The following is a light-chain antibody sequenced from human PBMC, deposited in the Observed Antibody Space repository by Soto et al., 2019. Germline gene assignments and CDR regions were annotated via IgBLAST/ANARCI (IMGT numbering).Light chain of an antibody. CDR2: KAT. CDR3: QQYNDFQYT. Sequence: DIQMTQSPSTLSASVGDGVTITCRASQIIGSWLAWYQQKPGKAPKRLIYKATNLQSGVPSRFSGSGSGTDFSLTISSLQPEDSATYFCQQYNDFQYTFGPGTKLEI. J-gene: IGKJ2*01. CDR1: QIIGSW. V-gene: IGKV1-5*03.